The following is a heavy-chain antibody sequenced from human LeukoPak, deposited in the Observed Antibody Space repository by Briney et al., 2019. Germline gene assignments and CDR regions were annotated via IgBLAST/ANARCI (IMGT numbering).Heavy chain of an antibody. J-gene: IGHJ6*03. CDR3: ARRGFSSSWYPGGYYYYYYMDV. CDR2: INTNTGNP. V-gene: IGHV7-4-1*02. Sequence: GASVKVSCKASGYTFTSYAMNWVRQAPGQGLEWMGWINTNTGNPTYAQGFTGRFVFSLDTSVSTAYLQTSSLKAEDTAVYYCARRGFSSSWYPGGYYYYYYMDVWGKGTTVTVSS. D-gene: IGHD6-13*01. CDR1: GYTFTSYA.